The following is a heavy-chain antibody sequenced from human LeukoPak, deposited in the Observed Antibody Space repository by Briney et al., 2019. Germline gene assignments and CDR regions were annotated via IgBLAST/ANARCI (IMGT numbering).Heavy chain of an antibody. D-gene: IGHD6-13*01. V-gene: IGHV3-30*18. J-gene: IGHJ4*02. CDR3: AKAGIAAQGIDY. Sequence: SGGSLRLSCAASGFTFSSYGMHWVRQAPGKGLEWVAVISYDGSNKYYADSVKGRFTISRDNSKNTLYLQMNSLRAEDTAVYYCAKAGIAAQGIDYWGQGTLVTVSS. CDR2: ISYDGSNK. CDR1: GFTFSSYG.